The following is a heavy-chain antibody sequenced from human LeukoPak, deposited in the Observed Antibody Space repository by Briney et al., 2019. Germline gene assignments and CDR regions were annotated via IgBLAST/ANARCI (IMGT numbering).Heavy chain of an antibody. CDR1: GGSISSSSYY. D-gene: IGHD6-13*01. J-gene: IGHJ6*03. CDR3: ARLIAAPGGYYYYYYYMDV. CDR2: IYYSGST. Sequence: SETLSLTCTVSGGSISSSSYYWGWIRQPPGKGLEWIGSIYYSGSTYYNPSLKSRVTISVDTSKNQFSLKLSSVTAADTAVYYCARLIAAPGGYYYYYYYMDVWGKGTTVTVPS. V-gene: IGHV4-39*01.